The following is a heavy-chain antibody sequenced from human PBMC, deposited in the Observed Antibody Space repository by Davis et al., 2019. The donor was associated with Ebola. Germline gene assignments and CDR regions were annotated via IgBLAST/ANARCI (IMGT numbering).Heavy chain of an antibody. CDR1: GFIFRDCG. V-gene: IGHV3-23*01. CDR3: VQGTTSCHV. J-gene: IGHJ4*02. CDR2: ISMSGGST. Sequence: GESLKISCAASGFIFRDCGLTLVLPVSGKGLECVAAISMSGGSTDYADSVKGRFTISRDNSKNMLYLQMNSLRVEDTALYYCVQGTTSCHVWGQGTLVTVSS. D-gene: IGHD2-2*01.